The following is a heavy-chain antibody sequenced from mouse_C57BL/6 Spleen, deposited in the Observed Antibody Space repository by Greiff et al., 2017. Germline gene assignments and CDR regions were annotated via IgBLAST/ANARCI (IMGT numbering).Heavy chain of an antibody. Sequence: EVQGVESGGGLVKPGGSLKLSCAASGFTFSDYGMHWVRQAPEKGLEWVAYISSGSSTIYYAVTVKGRFTISRDNAKNTLFLQMTSLRSEDTAVYYCARGDYNYGGAWFAYWGQGTLVTVSA. CDR3: ARGDYNYGGAWFAY. D-gene: IGHD2-12*01. J-gene: IGHJ3*01. V-gene: IGHV5-17*01. CDR2: ISSGSSTI. CDR1: GFTFSDYG.